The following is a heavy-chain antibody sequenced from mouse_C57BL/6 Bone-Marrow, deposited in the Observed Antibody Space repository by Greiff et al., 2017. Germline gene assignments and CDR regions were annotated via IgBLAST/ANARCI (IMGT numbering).Heavy chain of an antibody. CDR1: GYTFTSYW. J-gene: IGHJ2*01. V-gene: IGHV1-55*01. D-gene: IGHD1-1*01. CDR3: ARSYYGSKRDFDY. Sequence: VQLQQPGAELVKPGASVKMSCKASGYTFTSYWITWVKQRPGQGLEWFGDIYPGSGSTNYNEKFKSKATLTVDTSSSPAYLQLSSLTSEDSAVYYCARSYYGSKRDFDYWGQGTTLTVSS. CDR2: IYPGSGST.